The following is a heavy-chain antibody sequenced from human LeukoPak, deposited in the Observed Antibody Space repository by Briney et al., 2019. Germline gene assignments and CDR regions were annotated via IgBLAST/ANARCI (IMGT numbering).Heavy chain of an antibody. V-gene: IGHV4-59*12. D-gene: IGHD4-17*01. J-gene: IGHJ6*02. CDR3: ARDGSVTTSGMDV. CDR2: IYYSGST. Sequence: SETLSLTCTVSGGSISSYYWSWIRQPPGKGLEWIGYIYYSGSTNYNPSLKSRVTISVDTSKNQFSLKLSSVTAADTAVYYCARDGSVTTSGMDVWGQGTTVTVSS. CDR1: GGSISSYY.